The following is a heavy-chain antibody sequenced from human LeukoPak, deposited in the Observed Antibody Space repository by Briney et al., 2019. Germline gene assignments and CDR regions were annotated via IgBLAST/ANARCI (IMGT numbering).Heavy chain of an antibody. J-gene: IGHJ6*02. CDR3: ARESPVTAYGMDV. V-gene: IGHV4-59*12. D-gene: IGHD4-23*01. Sequence: SETLSLTCTVSGGSISSYYWSWIRQPPGKGLEWIGYIYYSGSTNYNPSLKSRVTISVDTSKNQFSLKLSSVTAADTAVYYRARESPVTAYGMDVWGQGTTVTVSS. CDR1: GGSISSYY. CDR2: IYYSGST.